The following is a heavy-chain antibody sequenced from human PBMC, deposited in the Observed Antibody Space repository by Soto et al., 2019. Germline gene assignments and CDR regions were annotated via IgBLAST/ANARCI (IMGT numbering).Heavy chain of an antibody. CDR3: ARDLSPGITGTTFSYGMDV. Sequence: ASVKVSCKASGGTFSSYAISWVRQAPGQGLEWMGGITPIFGTANYAQKFQGRVTITADKSTSTAYMELSSLRSEDTAVYYCARDLSPGITGTTFSYGMDVWGQGTTVTVSS. V-gene: IGHV1-69*06. CDR1: GGTFSSYA. J-gene: IGHJ6*02. D-gene: IGHD1-7*01. CDR2: ITPIFGTA.